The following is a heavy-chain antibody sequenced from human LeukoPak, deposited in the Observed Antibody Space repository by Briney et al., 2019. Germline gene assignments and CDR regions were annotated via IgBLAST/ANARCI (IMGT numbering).Heavy chain of an antibody. CDR3: ARASIRYYDSSAYSH. CDR2: VYYTGST. V-gene: IGHV4-59*01. J-gene: IGHJ4*02. D-gene: IGHD3-22*01. CDR1: GDFISTYY. Sequence: SETLSLTCTVSGDFISTYYWSWIRQPPEKGLEWIGYVYYTGSTNYNPSLKVRVTISVDTSKNQFFLKLSSVTAADTAMYYCARASIRYYDSSAYSHWGQGALVTVSS.